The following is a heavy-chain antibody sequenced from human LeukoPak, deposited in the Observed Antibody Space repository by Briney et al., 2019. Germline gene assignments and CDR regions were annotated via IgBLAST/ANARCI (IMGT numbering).Heavy chain of an antibody. J-gene: IGHJ4*02. CDR3: ARGRSGGVVTLDY. D-gene: IGHD2-21*02. CDR2: IYYSGNT. Sequence: PSETLSPTCTVSGYSISSGYYWGWIRQPPGKGLEWIGSIYYSGNTDYNPSLKSRVTISVDTSKNQFSLKLSSVTAADTAVYYCARGRSGGVVTLDYWGQGTLVTVSS. CDR1: GYSISSGYY. V-gene: IGHV4-38-2*02.